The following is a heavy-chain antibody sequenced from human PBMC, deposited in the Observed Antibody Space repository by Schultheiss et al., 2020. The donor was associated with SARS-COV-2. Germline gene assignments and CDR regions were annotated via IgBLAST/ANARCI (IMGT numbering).Heavy chain of an antibody. CDR2: LHPKSGNR. V-gene: IGHV1-8*01. CDR1: GYTFTTYD. CDR3: ARMFYTSAWSRRWIDF. Sequence: GESLKISCRASGYTFTTYDINWVRQAPGQGLEWMGWLHPKSGNRGYAQRFQGRVTLTRDTSTTTAYMELSSLTSEDTAVYYCARMFYTSAWSRRWIDFWGQGTLVTVSS. D-gene: IGHD6-19*01. J-gene: IGHJ4*01.